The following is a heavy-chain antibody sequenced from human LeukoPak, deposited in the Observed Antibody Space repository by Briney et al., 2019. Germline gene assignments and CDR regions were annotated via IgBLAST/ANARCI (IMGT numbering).Heavy chain of an antibody. CDR1: GGSISSYY. Sequence: PSETLSLTCTVSGGSISSYYWSWIRQPAGKGLEWIGRIYTSGSTNYNPSLKSRVTMSVDTSKNQFSLKLSSVTAADTAVYYCARVGIAAAGSGASYAFDIWGQGTMVTVSS. CDR2: IYTSGST. CDR3: ARVGIAAAGSGASYAFDI. J-gene: IGHJ3*02. D-gene: IGHD6-13*01. V-gene: IGHV4-4*07.